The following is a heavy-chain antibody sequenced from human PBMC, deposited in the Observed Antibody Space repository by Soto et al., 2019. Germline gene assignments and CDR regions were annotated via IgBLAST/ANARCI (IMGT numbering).Heavy chain of an antibody. D-gene: IGHD4-17*01. Sequence: GASVKVSCKASGFTFTSSAMQWVRQARGQRLEWIGWIVVGSGNTNYAQKFQERVTITRDMSTSTAYMELSSLRSEDTAVYYCAADPTNDYGDYAFDDWGQGTLVTVSS. V-gene: IGHV1-58*02. CDR2: IVVGSGNT. CDR1: GFTFTSSA. CDR3: AADPTNDYGDYAFDD. J-gene: IGHJ4*02.